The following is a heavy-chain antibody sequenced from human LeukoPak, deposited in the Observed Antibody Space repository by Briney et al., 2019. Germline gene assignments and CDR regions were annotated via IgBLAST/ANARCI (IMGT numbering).Heavy chain of an antibody. Sequence: SVKVSCKASGGTFSSYAISWVRQAPGQGLEWMGKIIPIFGTANYAQKFQGRVTITTDESTSTAYMELSSLRSEDTAVYYCATRELVQDYYYMDVWGKGTTVTVSS. CDR1: GGTFSSYA. V-gene: IGHV1-69*05. J-gene: IGHJ6*03. D-gene: IGHD6-13*01. CDR2: IIPIFGTA. CDR3: ATRELVQDYYYMDV.